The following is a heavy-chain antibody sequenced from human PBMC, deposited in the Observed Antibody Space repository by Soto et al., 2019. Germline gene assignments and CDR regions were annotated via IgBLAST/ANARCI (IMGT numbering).Heavy chain of an antibody. CDR3: AGAQYYNSTSCLYFDY. Sequence: QVQLVQSGAEVKKPGSSVKVSCKASGGTFSSYAISWVRQAPGQGLECMGGIIPIFGTANYAQKFQGRVTFPADHPTNTASIGLSSLRSENTAVYSCAGAQYYNSTSCLYFDYWGHGALVTVSS. V-gene: IGHV1-69*01. CDR2: IIPIFGTA. J-gene: IGHJ4*01. CDR1: GGTFSSYA. D-gene: IGHD2-2*01.